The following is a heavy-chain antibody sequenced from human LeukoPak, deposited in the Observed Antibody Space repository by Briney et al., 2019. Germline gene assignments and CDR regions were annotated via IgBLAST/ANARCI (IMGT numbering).Heavy chain of an antibody. Sequence: GGSLRLSCAASGFTFSDYYMSWIRQAPGKGLEWVSYISGTSRYTNYADSVKGRFTISRDNAKSSLYLQMNSLRAEDTAVYYCARDFTSDYDILTGYSPYYFDYWGQGTLVTVSS. D-gene: IGHD3-9*01. J-gene: IGHJ4*02. CDR2: ISGTSRYT. CDR3: ARDFTSDYDILTGYSPYYFDY. V-gene: IGHV3-11*05. CDR1: GFTFSDYY.